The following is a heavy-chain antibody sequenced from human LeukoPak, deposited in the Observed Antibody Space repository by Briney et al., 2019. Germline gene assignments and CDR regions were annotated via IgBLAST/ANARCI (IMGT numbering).Heavy chain of an antibody. V-gene: IGHV3-7*01. CDR3: ARDRSRFYY. D-gene: IGHD2-2*01. J-gene: IGHJ4*02. CDR2: IKEDGNEK. CDR1: GPPFSIFW. Sequence: GGSRGLSWAAFGPPFSIFWWSWFAKAPGKGLEWVANIKEDGNEKYYVDSAKGRFTISRDNAKKLLYLQMNSLRAEDTAVYYCARDRSRFYYWGQGTLVTVSS.